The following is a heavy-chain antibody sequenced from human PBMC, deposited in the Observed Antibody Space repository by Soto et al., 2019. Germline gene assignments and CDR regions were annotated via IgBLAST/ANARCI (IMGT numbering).Heavy chain of an antibody. V-gene: IGHV1-69*06. CDR3: ARDGVVLWFGKPNPRSFDP. J-gene: IGHJ5*02. CDR2: IIPIFGTA. CDR1: GGTFSSYA. Sequence: GASVKVSCKASGGTFSSYAISWVRQAPGQGLEWMGGIIPIFGTANYAQKFQGRVTITADKSTSTAYMELSSLRSEDTAVYYCARDGVVLWFGKPNPRSFDPWGQGTLVTVSS. D-gene: IGHD3-10*01.